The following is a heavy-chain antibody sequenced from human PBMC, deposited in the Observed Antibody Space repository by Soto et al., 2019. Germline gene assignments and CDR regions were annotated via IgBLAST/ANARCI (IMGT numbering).Heavy chain of an antibody. CDR2: ISGSGGST. Sequence: GGSLRLSCAASGFTFSSYAMSWVRQAPGKGLEWVSAISGSGGSTYYADSVKGRFTISRDNSKNTLYLQMNSLRAEDTAVYYCAKDAHYDILTGYYNTLFDYWGQGTLVTVSS. CDR3: AKDAHYDILTGYYNTLFDY. D-gene: IGHD3-9*01. V-gene: IGHV3-23*01. CDR1: GFTFSSYA. J-gene: IGHJ4*02.